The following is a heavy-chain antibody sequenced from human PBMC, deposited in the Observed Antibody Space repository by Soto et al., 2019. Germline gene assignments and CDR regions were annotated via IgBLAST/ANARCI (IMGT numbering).Heavy chain of an antibody. Sequence: QVQLVESGGGVVQPGRSLRLSCAASGFTFNNYGMHWVRQAPGKGLEWVAVISYDGRNKYYADSVKGRFTISMDNSKNTLYLQINSLRAEDTAVYHCAKAGDRRFLPFDPWGQGTLVTVSS. CDR1: GFTFNNYG. CDR2: ISYDGRNK. D-gene: IGHD3-3*01. V-gene: IGHV3-30*18. J-gene: IGHJ5*02. CDR3: AKAGDRRFLPFDP.